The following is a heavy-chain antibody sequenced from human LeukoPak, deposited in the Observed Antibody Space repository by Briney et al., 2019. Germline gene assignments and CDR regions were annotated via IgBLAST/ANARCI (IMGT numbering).Heavy chain of an antibody. D-gene: IGHD3-3*01. CDR2: ISRSGGST. V-gene: IGHV3-23*01. CDR1: GFTFSNYA. Sequence: GGSLRLSCAASGFTFSNYAMNWVRQAPGKGLEWVSSISRSGGSTFYADSVKGRFTISRDNSKNTLCLQMNSLRAEDTAVYYCAKAPRFGDHATEYYYYYMDVWGKGTTVTVSS. J-gene: IGHJ6*03. CDR3: AKAPRFGDHATEYYYYYMDV.